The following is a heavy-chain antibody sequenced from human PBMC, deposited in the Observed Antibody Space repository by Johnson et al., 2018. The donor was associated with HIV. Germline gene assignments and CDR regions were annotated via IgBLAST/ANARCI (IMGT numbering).Heavy chain of an antibody. Sequence: VQLVESGGGLVQPGGSLRLSCAVSGFTFSYYWMSWVRQAPGKGLEWVANIKQDGSEKYYVDSVKGRFTISRDNAKKSLYLQMNSLRAEDTAVYYCARELRIAARGLAFDIWGQGTMVTVSS. CDR3: ARELRIAARGLAFDI. V-gene: IGHV3-7*05. D-gene: IGHD6-6*01. J-gene: IGHJ3*02. CDR2: IKQDGSEK. CDR1: GFTFSYYW.